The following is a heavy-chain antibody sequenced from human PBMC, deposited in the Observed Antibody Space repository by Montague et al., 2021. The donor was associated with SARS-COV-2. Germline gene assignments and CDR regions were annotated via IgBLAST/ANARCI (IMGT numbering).Heavy chain of an antibody. CDR1: SGSFSGYY. Sequence: SETLSLTYAVYSGSFSGYYWSWIRQPPGKGLEWIGEINHSGSTNYNPSLKSRVTISVDTSKNQFSLKLSSVTAADTAVYYCARVRYYGSGTSLGMDVWGQGTTVTVSS. CDR3: ARVRYYGSGTSLGMDV. V-gene: IGHV4-34*01. D-gene: IGHD3-10*01. J-gene: IGHJ6*02. CDR2: INHSGST.